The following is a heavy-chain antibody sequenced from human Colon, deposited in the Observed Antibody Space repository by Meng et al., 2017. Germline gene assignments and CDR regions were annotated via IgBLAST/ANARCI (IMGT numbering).Heavy chain of an antibody. Sequence: LVESGGGLVQPGGSLRLSCAASGFTFSSYDMDWVRQATGKGLEWVSSIGTAGDTYYPGSVKGRFTVSRDNSKSTMFLQMNSLRAEDTAMYFCSKRGVTGQYNFENWGQGTLVTVSS. CDR1: GFTFSSYD. CDR3: SKRGVTGQYNFEN. D-gene: IGHD3-10*01. J-gene: IGHJ4*02. CDR2: IGTAGDT. V-gene: IGHV3-13*01.